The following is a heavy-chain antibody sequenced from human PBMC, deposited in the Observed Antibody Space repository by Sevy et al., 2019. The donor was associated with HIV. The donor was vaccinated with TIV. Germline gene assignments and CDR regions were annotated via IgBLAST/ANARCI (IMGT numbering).Heavy chain of an antibody. D-gene: IGHD3-10*02. V-gene: IGHV3-49*03. J-gene: IGHJ4*02. Sequence: GGSLRLSCTASGFTFGDYAMNWFRQAPGKGLEWVGFIRTKGYGGTTEYAASVKGRLTISRDDSKSNAYLQMNRLKTEETAVYYCTRGRYAYVPFDYWGQGTLVTVSS. CDR1: GFTFGDYA. CDR2: IRTKGYGGTT. CDR3: TRGRYAYVPFDY.